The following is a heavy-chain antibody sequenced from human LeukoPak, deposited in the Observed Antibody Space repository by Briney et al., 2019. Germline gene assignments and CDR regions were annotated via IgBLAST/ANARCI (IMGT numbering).Heavy chain of an antibody. CDR1: GFTLGGHD. V-gene: IGHV3-13*01. CDR3: VREARGYHYTYFDY. CDR2: VSSGHHA. Sequence: GGSLRLSCTASGFTLGGHDMHWVRQTTREGLEWVAAVSSGHHAFYGGSVKGRFTVSREDGKNSLYLQMNSLRAGDTAVYYCVREARGYHYTYFDYWGQGSPVTVSS. J-gene: IGHJ4*02. D-gene: IGHD5-18*01.